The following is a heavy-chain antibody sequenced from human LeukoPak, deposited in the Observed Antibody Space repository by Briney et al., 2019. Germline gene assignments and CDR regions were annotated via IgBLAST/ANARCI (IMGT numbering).Heavy chain of an antibody. Sequence: PGGSLRLSCAASGFTFSNYAMSWVRQAPGKGLERVSGISGSGGSTYYADSVKGHFTISRDNSKNTLYLQMNSLRAEDTAIYYCAKDLIAYSYGYAGRSNFDYWSQGTLVTVSS. J-gene: IGHJ4*02. CDR3: AKDLIAYSYGYAGRSNFDY. V-gene: IGHV3-23*01. CDR1: GFTFSNYA. CDR2: ISGSGGST. D-gene: IGHD5-18*01.